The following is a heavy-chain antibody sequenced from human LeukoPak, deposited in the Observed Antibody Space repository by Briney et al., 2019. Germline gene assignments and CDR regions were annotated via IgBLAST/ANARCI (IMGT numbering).Heavy chain of an antibody. D-gene: IGHD1-14*01. Sequence: PGRSLRLSCAASGFTFDDYAMHWVRQAPGKGLEWVSGISWNSGSIGYADSVKGRFTISRDNAKNSLYLQMNSLRAEDTALYYCARTRSGPYYYYMDVWGKGTTVTISS. CDR2: ISWNSGSI. CDR1: GFTFDDYA. J-gene: IGHJ6*03. V-gene: IGHV3-9*01. CDR3: ARTRSGPYYYYMDV.